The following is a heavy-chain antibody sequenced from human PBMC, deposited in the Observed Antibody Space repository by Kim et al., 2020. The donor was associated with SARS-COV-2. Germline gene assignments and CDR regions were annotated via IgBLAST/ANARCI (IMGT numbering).Heavy chain of an antibody. CDR3: AREGNPRDGYNYAFDY. CDR1: GFTFSSYS. D-gene: IGHD5-12*01. J-gene: IGHJ4*02. CDR2: ISSSSSYI. Sequence: GGSLRLSCAASGFTFSSYSMNWVRQAPGKGLEWVSSISSSSSYIYYADSVKGRFTISRDNAKNSLYLQMNSLRAEDTAVYYCAREGNPRDGYNYAFDYWGQGTLVTVSS. V-gene: IGHV3-21*01.